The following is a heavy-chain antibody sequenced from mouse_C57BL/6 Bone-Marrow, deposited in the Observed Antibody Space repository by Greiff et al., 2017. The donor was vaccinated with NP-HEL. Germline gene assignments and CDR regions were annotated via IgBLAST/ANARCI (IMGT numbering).Heavy chain of an antibody. D-gene: IGHD1-1*01. V-gene: IGHV1-81*01. J-gene: IGHJ2*01. CDR2: IYPRSGHP. Sequence: VQLQQSGAELARPGASVQLSCKASGSTFPSYGLSWVKQRTGQGLAWIGEIYPRSGHPYYNEKFTGTATLTADKSSSTAYMELRSLTSEDSAVYFCARLLRYYFDYWGQGTTLTVSS. CDR1: GSTFPSYG. CDR3: ARLLRYYFDY.